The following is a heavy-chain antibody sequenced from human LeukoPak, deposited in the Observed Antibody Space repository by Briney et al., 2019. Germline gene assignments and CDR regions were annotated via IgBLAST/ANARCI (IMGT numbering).Heavy chain of an antibody. V-gene: IGHV4-34*01. D-gene: IGHD5-12*01. J-gene: IGHJ6*04. CDR3: ARAGYSGSDFSV. Sequence: SEALSLTCAVYGGSFSGYYWSWIRQPPGKGLEWIGEINHSGSTNYNPSLKSRVTISVDTSKNQFSLKLSSVTAADTAVYYCARAGYSGSDFSVWGKGSTVTVSS. CDR2: INHSGST. CDR1: GGSFSGYY.